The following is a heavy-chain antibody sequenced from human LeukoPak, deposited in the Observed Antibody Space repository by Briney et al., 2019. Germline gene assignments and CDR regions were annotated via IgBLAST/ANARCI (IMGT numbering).Heavy chain of an antibody. CDR2: ISDNVGRT. Sequence: PGGSLRLSCAASGFTFSSYGMSWVRQAPGKGLEWVSTISDNVGRTYYADSVEGRFTISRDNSKNTLYLQMNTLRAEDTAVYSCARGADGVSSNSRGWFDPWGQGTLVTVSS. CDR3: ARGADGVSSNSRGWFDP. CDR1: GFTFSSYG. J-gene: IGHJ5*02. D-gene: IGHD2-15*01. V-gene: IGHV3-23*01.